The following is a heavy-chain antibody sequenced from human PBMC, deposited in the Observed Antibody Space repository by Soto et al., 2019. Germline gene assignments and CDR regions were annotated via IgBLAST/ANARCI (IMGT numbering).Heavy chain of an antibody. J-gene: IGHJ5*02. Sequence: ASVKVSCKASGGTFSRYGISWVRQAPGQGLEWMGWISAYNGNTNYAQKLQGRVTMTTDTSTSTAYMELRSLRSDDTAVYYCARDRRYYGSGSYSPGWFDPWGQGTLVTVSS. CDR3: ARDRRYYGSGSYSPGWFDP. D-gene: IGHD3-10*01. V-gene: IGHV1-18*01. CDR2: ISAYNGNT. CDR1: GGTFSRYG.